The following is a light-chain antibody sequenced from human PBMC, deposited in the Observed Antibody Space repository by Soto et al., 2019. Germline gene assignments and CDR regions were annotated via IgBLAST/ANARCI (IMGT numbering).Light chain of an antibody. CDR2: GAS. Sequence: EIVLTPSPGTLSWSPGERAPVSFRCSQSVSSSYLAWYQQKPGQAPRLLIYGASSTATGIPDRSSGSGSGTDSTLTISRLEPEDFAVYYCQQYGSSVITFGQGTRLE. V-gene: IGKV3-20*01. CDR1: QSVSSSY. CDR3: QQYGSSVIT. J-gene: IGKJ5*01.